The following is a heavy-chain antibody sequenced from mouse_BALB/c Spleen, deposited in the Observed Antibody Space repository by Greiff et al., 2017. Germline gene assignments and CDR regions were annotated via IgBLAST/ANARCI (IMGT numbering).Heavy chain of an antibody. Sequence: EVKLVESGAELVKPGASVKLSCTASGFNIKDTYMHWVKQRPEQGLEWIGRIDPANGNTKYDPKFQGKATITADTSSNTAYLQLSSLTSEDTAVYYCATGDYEDYWGQGTTLTVSS. CDR3: ATGDYEDY. V-gene: IGHV14-3*02. D-gene: IGHD2-4*01. CDR2: IDPANGNT. CDR1: GFNIKDTY. J-gene: IGHJ2*01.